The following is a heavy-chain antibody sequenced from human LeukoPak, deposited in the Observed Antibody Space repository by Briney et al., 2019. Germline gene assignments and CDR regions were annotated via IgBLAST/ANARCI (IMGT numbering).Heavy chain of an antibody. Sequence: KPSETLSLTCAVYGGSFSGYYWSWIRQPPGKGLEWIGEINHSGSTNYNPSLKSRVTISVDTSKNQFSLKLSSVTAADTAVYYCATLPVVPANNWFDPWGQGTLVTVSS. D-gene: IGHD2-2*01. J-gene: IGHJ5*02. CDR3: ATLPVVPANNWFDP. CDR1: GGSFSGYY. V-gene: IGHV4-34*01. CDR2: INHSGST.